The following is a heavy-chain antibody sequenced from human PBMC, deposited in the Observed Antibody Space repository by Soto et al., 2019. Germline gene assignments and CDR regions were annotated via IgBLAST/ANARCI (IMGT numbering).Heavy chain of an antibody. CDR3: AAGGVPNVGWFDP. CDR1: GGSISSSTFY. J-gene: IGHJ5*02. Sequence: NPSETLSLTCTVSGGSISSSTFYWGWIRQPPGKGLEWVGTIYYSRNTYYNPSLKSRVTISVDTSKNQLSLKLNSVTAADTAVYYCAAGGVPNVGWFDPWGQGTLVTVSS. D-gene: IGHD3-16*01. V-gene: IGHV4-39*01. CDR2: IYYSRNT.